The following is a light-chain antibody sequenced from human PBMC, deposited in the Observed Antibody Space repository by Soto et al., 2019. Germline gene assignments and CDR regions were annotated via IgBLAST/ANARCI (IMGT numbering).Light chain of an antibody. CDR1: QSVSRNY. V-gene: IGKV3-20*01. Sequence: EIVLTQSPGTLSLSPGEGATLSCRASQSVSRNYLAWYQQKPGQAPRLLIYTASRRATGIPDRFSGSGSGTDFTLTISRLEPEDFAVYYCQQYGSSPRTFGQGTKVDIK. CDR3: QQYGSSPRT. J-gene: IGKJ1*01. CDR2: TAS.